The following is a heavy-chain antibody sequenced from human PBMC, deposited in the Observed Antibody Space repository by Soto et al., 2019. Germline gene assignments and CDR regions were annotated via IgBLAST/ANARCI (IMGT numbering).Heavy chain of an antibody. V-gene: IGHV3-30-3*01. CDR3: AREVMSSGFWGGYYQGGAFDI. J-gene: IGHJ3*02. CDR1: GFTFSSYA. Sequence: QVQLVESGGGVVQPGRSLRLSCAASGFTFSSYAMHWVRQAPGKGLEWVAVISYDGSNKYYADSVKGRFTISRDNSKNTLYLQMNSLRAEDTAVYYCAREVMSSGFWGGYYQGGAFDIWGQGTMVTVSS. D-gene: IGHD3-3*01. CDR2: ISYDGSNK.